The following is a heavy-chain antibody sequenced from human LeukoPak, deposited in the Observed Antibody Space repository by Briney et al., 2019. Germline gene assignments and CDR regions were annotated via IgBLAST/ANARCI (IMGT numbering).Heavy chain of an antibody. CDR1: GFTFGDYA. Sequence: GGSLRLSCTASGFTFGDYAMSWVRQAPGKGLEWVGFIRNKAYGGTTEYAASVKGRFTISRDDSKSIAYLQMNSLKKEDTAVYYCTRVDYYGSGSLMDVWGKGTTVTISS. D-gene: IGHD3-10*01. J-gene: IGHJ6*03. V-gene: IGHV3-49*04. CDR3: TRVDYYGSGSLMDV. CDR2: IRNKAYGGTT.